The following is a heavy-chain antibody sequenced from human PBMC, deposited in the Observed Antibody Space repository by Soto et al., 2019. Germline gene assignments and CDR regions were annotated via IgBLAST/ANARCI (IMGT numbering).Heavy chain of an antibody. V-gene: IGHV1-18*01. CDR2: ISAYNGNT. CDR1: GYTFTSYG. J-gene: IGHJ4*02. Sequence: QVQLVQSGAEVKKPGASVKVSCKASGYTFTSYGINWVRQAPGQGLEWMGWISAYNGNTNYAQKVQGRVTMTTDTSTGTAYMELRSLRSDDTAVYYCVRDKGDGSGSYYGYWGQGTLVTVSS. CDR3: VRDKGDGSGSYYGY. D-gene: IGHD3-10*01.